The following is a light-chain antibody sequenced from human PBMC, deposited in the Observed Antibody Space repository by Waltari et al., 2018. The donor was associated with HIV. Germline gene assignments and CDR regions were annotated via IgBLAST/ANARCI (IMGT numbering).Light chain of an antibody. V-gene: IGLV1-40*01. CDR3: QSYDNVLTAVI. J-gene: IGLJ2*01. Sequence: QSVLTQPPSVSAAPGQTVTVSCTGSTSNLGANFDVHWYQHLPGTAPKLLIYGNTNRPSGVPARFSGSRSGSSASLAITGLQAEDEADYYCQSYDNVLTAVIFGGGTKVTVL. CDR1: TSNLGANFD. CDR2: GNT.